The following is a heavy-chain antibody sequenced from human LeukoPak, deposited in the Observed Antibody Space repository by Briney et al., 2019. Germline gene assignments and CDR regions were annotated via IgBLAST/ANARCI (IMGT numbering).Heavy chain of an antibody. V-gene: IGHV4-34*01. CDR1: GGSFSGYY. Sequence: SETLSLTCAVYGGSFSGYYWSWIRQPPGKGLEWIGEINHSGSTNYNPSLKSRVTISVDTSKNQFSLNLSSVTAADTAVYYCARVRFGVVSIMDVWGQGTTVTVSS. CDR3: ARVRFGVVSIMDV. D-gene: IGHD3-3*01. J-gene: IGHJ6*02. CDR2: INHSGST.